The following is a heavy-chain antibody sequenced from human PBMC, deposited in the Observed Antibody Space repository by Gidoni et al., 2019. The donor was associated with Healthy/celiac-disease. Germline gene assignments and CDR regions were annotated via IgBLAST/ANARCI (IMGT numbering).Heavy chain of an antibody. V-gene: IGHV3-48*01. D-gene: IGHD1-26*01. CDR2: ISSSSSTI. CDR1: GFTFSSYS. J-gene: IGHJ4*02. Sequence: EVQLVESGGGLLQPGGSLRLSCAASGFTFSSYSMNWVRQAPGKGLEWVSYISSSSSTIYYADSVKGRFTISRDNAKNSLYLQMNSLRAEDTAVYYCARSAGAYSGSYFDYWGQGTLVTVSS. CDR3: ARSAGAYSGSYFDY.